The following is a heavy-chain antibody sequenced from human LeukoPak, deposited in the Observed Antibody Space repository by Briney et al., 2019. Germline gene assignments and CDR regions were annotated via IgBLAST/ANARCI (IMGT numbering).Heavy chain of an antibody. J-gene: IGHJ6*02. CDR1: GYTFTLYY. CDR2: INPNSGGT. CDR3: ARGGVVPVGYYYYGMDV. V-gene: IGHV1-2*02. Sequence: ASVKVSCKASGYTFTLYYMHWVRQAPGQGLEWMGWINPNSGGTNYAQKFQGRVTMTRDTSISTAYMELSRLRSDDTAVYYCARGGVVPVGYYYYGMDVWGQGTTVTVSS. D-gene: IGHD2-2*01.